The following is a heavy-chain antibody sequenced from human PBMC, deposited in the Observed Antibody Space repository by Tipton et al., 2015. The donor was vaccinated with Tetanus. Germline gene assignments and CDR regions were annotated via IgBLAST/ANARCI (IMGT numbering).Heavy chain of an antibody. V-gene: IGHV3-23*01. D-gene: IGHD5-18*01. Sequence: SLRLSCAASGFTFSSYAMSWVRQAPGKGLEWVSAISGSGGSTYYADSVKGRFTISRDNSKNTLYLQMNSLRAGDTAVYYCAKDHAPRADTAMVAYYYYYGMDVWGQGATVTVSS. CDR1: GFTFSSYA. J-gene: IGHJ6*02. CDR3: AKDHAPRADTAMVAYYYYYGMDV. CDR2: ISGSGGST.